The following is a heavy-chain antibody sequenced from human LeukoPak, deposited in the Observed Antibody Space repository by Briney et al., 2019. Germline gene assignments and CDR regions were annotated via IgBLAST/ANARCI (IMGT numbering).Heavy chain of an antibody. D-gene: IGHD6-13*01. CDR3: ARDLHPFPAAGTAFDY. CDR1: GFTFSSYA. J-gene: IGHJ4*02. Sequence: PGGSLRLSCAASGFTFSSYAMHWVRQAPGRGLEYVSAISSNGGSTYYANSVKGRFTISRDNSKNTLHLQMGSLRAEDMAVYYCARDLHPFPAAGTAFDYWGQGTLVTVSS. V-gene: IGHV3-64*01. CDR2: ISSNGGST.